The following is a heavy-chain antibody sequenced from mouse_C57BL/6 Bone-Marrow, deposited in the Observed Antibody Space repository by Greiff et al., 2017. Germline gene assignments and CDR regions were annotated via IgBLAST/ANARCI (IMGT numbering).Heavy chain of an antibody. Sequence: QVQLKESGAELVRPGASVTLSCKASGYTFTDYEMHWVKQTPVHGLEWIGAIDPETGGTAYNQKFKGKAILTADTSSSTAYMELRSLTSEDSAVYYCTRTPYYYGSSVYAMDYWGQGTSVTVSS. V-gene: IGHV1-15*01. D-gene: IGHD1-1*01. CDR3: TRTPYYYGSSVYAMDY. J-gene: IGHJ4*01. CDR2: IDPETGGT. CDR1: GYTFTDYE.